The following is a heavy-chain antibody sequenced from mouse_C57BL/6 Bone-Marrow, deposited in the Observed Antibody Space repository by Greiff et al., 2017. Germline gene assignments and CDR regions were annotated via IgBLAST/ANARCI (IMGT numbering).Heavy chain of an antibody. CDR2: IHPNSGST. V-gene: IGHV1-64*01. Sequence: QVHVKQPGAELVKPGASVKLSCKASGYTFTSYWMHWVKQRPGQGLEWIGMIHPNSGSTNYNEKFKSKATLTVDKSSSTAYMQLSSLTSEDSAVYYCGGGSSGYDYWGQGTTLTVSS. CDR3: GGGSSGYDY. CDR1: GYTFTSYW. D-gene: IGHD3-2*02. J-gene: IGHJ2*01.